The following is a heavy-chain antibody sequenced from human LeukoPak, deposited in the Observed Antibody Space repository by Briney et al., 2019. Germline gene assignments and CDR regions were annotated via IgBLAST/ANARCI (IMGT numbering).Heavy chain of an antibody. D-gene: IGHD4-17*01. V-gene: IGHV4-39*01. CDR1: GGSISSSSYY. CDR3: ARAAGMTTVTTAFDY. Sequence: TSETLSLTCTVSGGSISSSSYYWGWIRQPPGKGLEWIGSIYYSGSTYYNPSLKSRVTISVDTSKNQFSLKLSSVTAADTAVYYCARAAGMTTVTTAFDYWGQGTLVTVSS. J-gene: IGHJ4*02. CDR2: IYYSGST.